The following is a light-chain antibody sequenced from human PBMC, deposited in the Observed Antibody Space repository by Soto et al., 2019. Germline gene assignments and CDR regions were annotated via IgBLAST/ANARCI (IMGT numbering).Light chain of an antibody. CDR3: QQTYSTPLT. CDR2: ATS. V-gene: IGKV1-39*01. Sequence: ILLTQSPSSLSASVGDRVTITCRASQGIDSSFAWYQQKPGKAPKVLIYATSSLHSGVPSRFSGSGSETEFTLTISSLQPEDFATYFCQQTYSTPLTFGGGTKVDIK. J-gene: IGKJ4*01. CDR1: QGIDSS.